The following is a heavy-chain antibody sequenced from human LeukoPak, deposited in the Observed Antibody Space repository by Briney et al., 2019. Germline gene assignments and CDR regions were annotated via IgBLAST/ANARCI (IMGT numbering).Heavy chain of an antibody. J-gene: IGHJ4*02. CDR3: AKGGSGYYDY. CDR1: KFTFSSYA. V-gene: IGHV3-23*01. D-gene: IGHD3-22*01. CDR2: ISGSGSNT. Sequence: GGSLRLSCAASKFTFSSYAMNWVRQAPGKGLEWVSAISGSGSNTYYADSVKGRFTISRDNSKNTLYLQMNSLTAEDTAVYYCAKGGSGYYDYWSQGTLVTVSS.